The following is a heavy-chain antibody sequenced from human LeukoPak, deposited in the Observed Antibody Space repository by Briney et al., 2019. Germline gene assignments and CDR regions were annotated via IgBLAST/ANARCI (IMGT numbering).Heavy chain of an antibody. CDR2: VSYDGSSI. J-gene: IGHJ4*02. CDR1: GFTFSTYG. Sequence: GGSLRLSCAGSGFTFSTYGMHWVRQAPGKGLEWVAVVSYDGSSIYYADSVKGRFTISRDNSKNTPYLQMNSLRAEDTAVYYCARVSGGLRSGFDYWGQGTLVTVSS. CDR3: ARVSGGLRSGFDY. V-gene: IGHV3-30*03. D-gene: IGHD2-15*01.